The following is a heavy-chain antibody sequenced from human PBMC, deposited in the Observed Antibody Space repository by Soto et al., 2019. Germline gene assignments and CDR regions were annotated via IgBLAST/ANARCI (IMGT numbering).Heavy chain of an antibody. D-gene: IGHD5-12*01. V-gene: IGHV4-59*01. CDR2: IYYSGST. Sequence: QVQLQESGPGLVKPSETLSLTCTVSGGSISSYYWSWIRQPPGKGLEWIGYIYYSGSTNYNPSLKSRVTISVDTSKNQFSLKLSSVTAADTAVYYCARVSQGGWLRDDDAFDIWGQGTMVTVSS. CDR3: ARVSQGGWLRDDDAFDI. J-gene: IGHJ3*02. CDR1: GGSISSYY.